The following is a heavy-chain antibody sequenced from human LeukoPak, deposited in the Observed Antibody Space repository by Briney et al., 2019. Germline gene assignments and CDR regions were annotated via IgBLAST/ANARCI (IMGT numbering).Heavy chain of an antibody. CDR2: INHSGST. CDR3: ARDLGGGDAFDI. D-gene: IGHD3-16*01. Sequence: SETLCLTCAVYGGSFSGYYWSWIRQPPGKGLEWIGEINHSGSTNYNPSLKSRVTISVDTPKNQFSLKLSSVTAADTAVYYCARDLGGGDAFDIWGQGTMVTVSS. V-gene: IGHV4-34*01. J-gene: IGHJ3*02. CDR1: GGSFSGYY.